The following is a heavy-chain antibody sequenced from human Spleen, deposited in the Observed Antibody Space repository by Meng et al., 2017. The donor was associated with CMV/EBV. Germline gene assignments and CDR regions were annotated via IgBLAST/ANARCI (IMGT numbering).Heavy chain of an antibody. J-gene: IGHJ5*02. V-gene: IGHV1-18*01. D-gene: IGHD4-23*01. Sequence: VQLVQSGAGVKKPGASVKVSCKASGYIFTAYGISWVRQAPGQGLEWMGWISVYNGNTKYAQKLQGRVTMTTDTSTSTAYMEVRSLRSDDTAVYYCARDYGGNFNGDWFDPWGQGTLVTVSS. CDR1: GYIFTAYG. CDR3: ARDYGGNFNGDWFDP. CDR2: ISVYNGNT.